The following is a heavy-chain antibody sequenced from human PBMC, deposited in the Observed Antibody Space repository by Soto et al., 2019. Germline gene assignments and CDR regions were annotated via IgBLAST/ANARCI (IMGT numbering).Heavy chain of an antibody. CDR1: GYSFTSYD. V-gene: IGHV1-8*01. D-gene: IGHD7-27*01. CDR2: MSSSGANT. Sequence: QVQLVQSGAEVKKPGASVKVSCKASGYSFTSYDINWVRQAPGQGLEWMGWMSSSGANTGYAQKFQGCVPMTRSTPISQAYMGLRSLRSEDKAVYYCAGGPPNWGFDSWGQGTLVIVS. CDR3: AGGPPNWGFDS. J-gene: IGHJ5*01.